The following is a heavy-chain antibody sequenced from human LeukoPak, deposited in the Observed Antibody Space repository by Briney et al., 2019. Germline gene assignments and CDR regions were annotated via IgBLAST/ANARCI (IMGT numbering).Heavy chain of an antibody. CDR1: GGSFSGYY. J-gene: IGHJ5*02. CDR2: INHSGST. Sequence: SETLSLTCAVYGGSFSGYYWSWIRQPPGKGLEWIGEINHSGSTNYNPSLKSRVTISVDTSKNQFSLKLSSVTAADTAVYYCARGPKRRWFDPWGQGTLVTVSS. V-gene: IGHV4-34*01. CDR3: ARGPKRRWFDP.